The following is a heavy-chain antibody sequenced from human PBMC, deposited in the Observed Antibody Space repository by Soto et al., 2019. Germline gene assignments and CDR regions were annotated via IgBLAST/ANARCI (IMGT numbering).Heavy chain of an antibody. CDR2: MYYSGGT. Sequence: QVQLQESGPGLVKPSQTLSLTCTVSGGSISSGGYFWNWIRQHPGKGLEWIGYMYYSGGTYYNPSRKGRVTISVDTSKHQSSLKLSAVTAADRAVYYCAREPSIWGQGTLVTVSS. V-gene: IGHV4-31*03. J-gene: IGHJ4*02. CDR3: AREPSI. CDR1: GGSISSGGYF.